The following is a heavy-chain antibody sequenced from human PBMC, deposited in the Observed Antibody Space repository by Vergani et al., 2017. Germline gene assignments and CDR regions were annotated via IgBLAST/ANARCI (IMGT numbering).Heavy chain of an antibody. J-gene: IGHJ3*02. Sequence: EVQLVQSGAEVKKPGESLKISCKGSGYSFTSYWIGWVRQMPGKGLEWMGIISPGDSDTRYSPSFQGQVTISADKSISTAYLQWSSLKASDTAMYYCARYVGYCSRTSCYEHAFDIWGQGTMVTVSS. CDR3: ARYVGYCSRTSCYEHAFDI. CDR2: ISPGDSDT. V-gene: IGHV5-51*03. D-gene: IGHD2-2*01. CDR1: GYSFTSYW.